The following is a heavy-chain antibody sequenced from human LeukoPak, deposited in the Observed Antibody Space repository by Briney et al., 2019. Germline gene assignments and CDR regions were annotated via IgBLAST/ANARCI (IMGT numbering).Heavy chain of an antibody. V-gene: IGHV4-59*08. CDR2: IYDSGST. CDR3: ARRVKGVVVPAAVDY. CDR1: GGSIREYY. D-gene: IGHD2-2*01. J-gene: IGHJ4*02. Sequence: SETLSLSCTVSGGSIREYYLSWIRQPPGKGLEWIGYIYDSGSTNYNPSLKSRVTISVDTSKNQFSLKLSSVTAADTAVYYCARRVKGVVVPAAVDYWGQGTLVTVSS.